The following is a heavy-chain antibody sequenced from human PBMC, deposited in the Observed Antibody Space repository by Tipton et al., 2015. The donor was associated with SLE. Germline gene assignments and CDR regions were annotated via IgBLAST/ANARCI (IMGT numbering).Heavy chain of an antibody. V-gene: IGHV4-59*12. CDR2: IYYSGST. J-gene: IGHJ4*02. CDR1: GGSISSYY. Sequence: TLSLTCTVSGGSISSYYWSWIRQPPGKGLEWIGYIYYSGSTNYNPSLKSRVTISVDTSKNQFSLKLSSVTAADTAVYYCARGLEMASFDYWGQGTLVTVSS. CDR3: ARGLEMASFDY. D-gene: IGHD5-24*01.